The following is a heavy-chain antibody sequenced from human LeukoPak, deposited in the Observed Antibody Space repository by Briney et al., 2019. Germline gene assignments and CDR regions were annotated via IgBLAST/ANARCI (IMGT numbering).Heavy chain of an antibody. CDR3: ARGPFYFDF. V-gene: IGHV3-23*01. Sequence: PGGSLRLSCEASGFTFSDYAMTWVRQAPGKGLEWVSEITGSGISTYYADSVKGRFTISRDNSKNTLYLQMNSLRAEDTAVYYCARGPFYFDFLGQGTLVTVSS. D-gene: IGHD3-16*01. J-gene: IGHJ4*02. CDR2: ITGSGIST. CDR1: GFTFSDYA.